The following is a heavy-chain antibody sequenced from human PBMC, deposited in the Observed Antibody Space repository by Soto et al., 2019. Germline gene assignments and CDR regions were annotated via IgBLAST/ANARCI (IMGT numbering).Heavy chain of an antibody. CDR1: GYTFTSYY. D-gene: IGHD3-22*01. Sequence: GASVKVSCKASGYTFTSYYVHWVRQAPGQGLEWMGIINPSGGSTSYAQKFQGRVTMTRDTSTSTVYMELSSLRSEDTAVYYCARASDSSGYYYVGRAFDIWGQGTMVTVSS. CDR2: INPSGGST. J-gene: IGHJ3*02. CDR3: ARASDSSGYYYVGRAFDI. V-gene: IGHV1-46*01.